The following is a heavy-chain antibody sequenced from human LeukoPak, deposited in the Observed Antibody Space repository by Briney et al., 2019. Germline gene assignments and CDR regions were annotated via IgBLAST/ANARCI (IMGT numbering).Heavy chain of an antibody. CDR1: GYTFTDYG. CDR2: ISTYSDGT. D-gene: IGHD3-10*01. Sequence: ASVKVSCKTSGYTFTDYGFSWVRQAPGQRLEWMGWISTYSDGTNYAEKFLDRVTLTTDTSTSTAYMELSSLRSEDTAVYYCARNRATIRAAGELYYWGQGTLVTVSS. V-gene: IGHV1-18*01. J-gene: IGHJ4*02. CDR3: ARNRATIRAAGELYY.